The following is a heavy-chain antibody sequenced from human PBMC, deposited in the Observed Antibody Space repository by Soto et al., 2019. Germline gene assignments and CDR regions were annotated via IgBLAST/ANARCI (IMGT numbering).Heavy chain of an antibody. V-gene: IGHV1-69*01. D-gene: IGHD6-19*01. J-gene: IGHJ4*02. CDR1: GGSFSTNE. Sequence: QVHLEQSGAEVKKPGTSVKVSCKASGGSFSTNEIDWVRQAPGQGLEWMGRIFPNVGTADYAQKFQGRLTIIADESTATVFMELSRLSSVDTAVYFCARARYSSRWGTFDSWGQGTQVDVSS. CDR2: IFPNVGTA. CDR3: ARARYSSRWGTFDS.